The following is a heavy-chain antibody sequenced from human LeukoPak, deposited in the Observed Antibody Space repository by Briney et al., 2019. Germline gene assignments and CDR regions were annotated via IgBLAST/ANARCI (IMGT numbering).Heavy chain of an antibody. Sequence: ASVKVSCKASGYTFTSYYLHWVRQAPGQGLEWMGIINPSGGTTSHAQKFQGRVTMTRDTSTSTVYMELSSLRSEDTAVYYCARDPAYGQYDYIWGSYRTHAFDIWGQGTMVTVSS. CDR3: ARDPAYGQYDYIWGSYRTHAFDI. D-gene: IGHD3-16*02. CDR1: GYTFTSYY. J-gene: IGHJ3*02. V-gene: IGHV1-46*01. CDR2: INPSGGTT.